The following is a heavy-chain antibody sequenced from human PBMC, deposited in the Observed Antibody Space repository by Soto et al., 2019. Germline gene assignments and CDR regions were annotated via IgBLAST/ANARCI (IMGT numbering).Heavy chain of an antibody. Sequence: ASVKVSCKASGGTFSRYTISWVRQAPGQGLEWMGRIIPILGIANYAQKFQGRVTITADKSTSTAYMELSSLRSEDTAVYYCARDPAKYCSGGSCLPFDAFDIWGQGTMVTVSS. CDR2: IIPILGIA. CDR3: ARDPAKYCSGGSCLPFDAFDI. CDR1: GGTFSRYT. V-gene: IGHV1-69*04. J-gene: IGHJ3*02. D-gene: IGHD2-15*01.